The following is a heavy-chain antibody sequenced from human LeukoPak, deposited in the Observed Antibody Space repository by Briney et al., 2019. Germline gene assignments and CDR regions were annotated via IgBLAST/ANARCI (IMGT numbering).Heavy chain of an antibody. V-gene: IGHV1-46*01. J-gene: IGHJ4*02. CDR1: GYSFTNNY. CDR3: ARDQEGFDY. Sequence: ASVKVFCKASGYSFTNNYIHWVRQAPGQGLEWMGMIYPRDGSTSYAQKFQGRVTVTRDTSTSTVHMELSGLRSEDTAVYYCARDQEGFDYWGQGTLVTVSS. CDR2: IYPRDGST.